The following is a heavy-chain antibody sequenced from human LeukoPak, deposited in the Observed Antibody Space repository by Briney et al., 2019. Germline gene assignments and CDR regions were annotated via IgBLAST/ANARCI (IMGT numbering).Heavy chain of an antibody. D-gene: IGHD3-22*01. J-gene: IGHJ5*02. CDR2: INHSGST. Sequence: SETLSLTCAVYGGSFSGYYWSWIRQPPGKGLEWIGEINHSGSTNYNPSLKSRVTISVDTSKNQISLKLSSVTAADTAVYYCAVSAGYYYDSSGYYHWGQGTLVTVSS. CDR3: AVSAGYYYDSSGYYH. V-gene: IGHV4-34*01. CDR1: GGSFSGYY.